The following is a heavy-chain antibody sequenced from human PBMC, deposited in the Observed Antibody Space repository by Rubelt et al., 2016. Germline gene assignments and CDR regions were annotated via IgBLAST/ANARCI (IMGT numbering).Heavy chain of an antibody. CDR1: GGSLSGYY. D-gene: IGHD1/OR15-1a*01. Sequence: QVQLQQWGAGLLKPSETLSLTCAVYGGSLSGYYWSWIRQPPGKGLEWIGEIYHSGSTNYNPSLESRVTILVDKSKNQFPLNLNAVTAADTAVYYCARGGTGWIDPWGQGTLVTVSS. CDR2: IYHSGST. CDR3: ARGGTGWIDP. V-gene: IGHV4-34*01. J-gene: IGHJ5*02.